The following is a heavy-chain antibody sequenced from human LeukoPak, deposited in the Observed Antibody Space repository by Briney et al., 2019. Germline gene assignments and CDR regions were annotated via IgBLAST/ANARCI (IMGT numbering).Heavy chain of an antibody. CDR2: INPSGGST. D-gene: IGHD4-17*01. J-gene: IGHJ5*02. CDR3: ARMFVTHSTTVTLGGWFDP. CDR1: GYTFTSYY. V-gene: IGHV1-46*01. Sequence: GASVKVSCKASGYTFTSYYMHWVRQAPGQGLEWMGIINPSGGSTSYAQKFQGRVTMTRDMSTSTVYMELSSLRSEDTAVYYCARMFVTHSTTVTLGGWFDPWGQGTLVTVSS.